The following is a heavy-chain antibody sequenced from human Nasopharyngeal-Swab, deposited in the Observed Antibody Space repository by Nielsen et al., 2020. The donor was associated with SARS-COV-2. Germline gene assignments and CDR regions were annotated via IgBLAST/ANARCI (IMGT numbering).Heavy chain of an antibody. CDR2: SYIRGGT. CDR1: GDSIWNYY. J-gene: IGHJ3*01. D-gene: IGHD3-3*01. V-gene: IGHV4-4*08. Sequence: SETLSLTCIFSGDSIWNYYWSWFRQPPGEGLQWIGYSYIRGGTYYSPSLRGRVSISVDTSQNQFSLRLNSVTAADTAVYYCAATPPCASQSGCAFDFWSQGTRVTVSA. CDR3: AATPPCASQSGCAFDF.